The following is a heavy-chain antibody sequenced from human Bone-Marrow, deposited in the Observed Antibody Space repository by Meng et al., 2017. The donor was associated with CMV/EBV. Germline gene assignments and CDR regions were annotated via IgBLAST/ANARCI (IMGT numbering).Heavy chain of an antibody. CDR2: IKSKTDGGTT. V-gene: IGHV3-15*01. D-gene: IGHD3-3*01. CDR1: GFTFSNAW. J-gene: IGHJ4*02. CDR3: TTPVYRYVLRFLEWLLVDY. Sequence: GGSLRLSCAASGFTFSNAWMSWVRQAPGKGLEWVGRIKSKTDGGTTDYAATVKGRFTISRDDSKNTLYLQMNSLKTEDTAVYYCTTPVYRYVLRFLEWLLVDYWGQGTLVTVSS.